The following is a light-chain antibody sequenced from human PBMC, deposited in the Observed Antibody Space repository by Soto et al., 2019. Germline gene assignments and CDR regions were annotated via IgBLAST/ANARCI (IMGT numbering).Light chain of an antibody. CDR2: RTS. V-gene: IGKV3-20*01. CDR3: QQFVSLVT. J-gene: IGKJ5*01. CDR1: QRAISTY. Sequence: VCTLSLDPLSLSPGERATLSCRASQRAISTYLAWYQQKPGQAPRLLIYRTSTRATGIPDRFSGSGSGTDFTLTISRLEPEDFAVYYCQQFVSLVTFGQRTILEI.